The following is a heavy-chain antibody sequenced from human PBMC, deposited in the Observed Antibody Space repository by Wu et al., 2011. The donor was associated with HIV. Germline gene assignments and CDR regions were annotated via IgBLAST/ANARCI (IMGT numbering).Heavy chain of an antibody. V-gene: IGHV1-69*06. Sequence: QVQLVQSGAEVKKPGSSVKVSCKASGGTFSSYAISWVRQAPGQGLEWMGGIIPIFGTANYAQKFQGRVTITADKSTSTAYMELSSLRSEDTAVYYCASQYYDFWSGYSGWRYNWFDPWGQGTLVTISS. CDR3: ASQYYDFWSGYSGWRYNWFDP. D-gene: IGHD3-3*01. CDR1: GGTFSSYA. CDR2: IIPIFGTA. J-gene: IGHJ5*02.